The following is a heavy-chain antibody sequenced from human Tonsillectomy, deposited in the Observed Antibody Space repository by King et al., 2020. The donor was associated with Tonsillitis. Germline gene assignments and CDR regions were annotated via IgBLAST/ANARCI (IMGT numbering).Heavy chain of an antibody. CDR1: GFTFMSYA. J-gene: IGHJ4*02. CDR3: VREMLTGSCADY. D-gene: IGHD2-15*01. Sequence: VQLVESGGGLVQPGGPLRLSCAASGFTFMSYALSCVRQSPGKGLQWVSALRGRGYKTYYIDSVKGRVTISRDNSKNTVSLQMNSLRAEDTGVYYCVREMLTGSCADYWGQGTLVTVSS. V-gene: IGHV3-23*04. CDR2: LRGRGYKT.